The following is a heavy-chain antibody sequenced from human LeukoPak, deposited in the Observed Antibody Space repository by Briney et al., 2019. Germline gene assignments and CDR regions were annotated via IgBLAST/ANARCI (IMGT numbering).Heavy chain of an antibody. D-gene: IGHD2-2*01. CDR1: GYTFTSYD. V-gene: IGHV1-18*01. J-gene: IGHJ5*02. Sequence: ASVKVSCKASGYTFTSYDISWVRQAPGQGLEWMGWISTYNGNTNFAQKLQGRVTMTTDTSTSTAYMELRGLRSDDSAVYYCATTAKGYCTSTGCLSWFGPWGQGTLVTVSS. CDR2: ISTYNGNT. CDR3: ATTAKGYCTSTGCLSWFGP.